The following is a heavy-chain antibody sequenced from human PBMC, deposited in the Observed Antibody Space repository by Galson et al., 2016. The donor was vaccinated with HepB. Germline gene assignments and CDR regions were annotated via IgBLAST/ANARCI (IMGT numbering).Heavy chain of an antibody. V-gene: IGHV3-21*01. CDR2: ISTRSSYI. Sequence: LRLFCAASGFTFSISSMNWVRQAPGKGLEWVSSISTRSSYIYYADSVKGRFTISRDNAKNSLYLQMNSLRAEDTAVYYCARTLPRAGAFDIWGHGTMVIVSS. J-gene: IGHJ3*02. CDR3: ARTLPRAGAFDI. CDR1: GFTFSISS.